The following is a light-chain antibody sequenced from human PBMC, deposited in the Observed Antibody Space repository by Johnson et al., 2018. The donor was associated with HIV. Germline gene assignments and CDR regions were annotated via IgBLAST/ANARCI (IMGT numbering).Light chain of an antibody. CDR3: GTWDSSLSAAV. CDR2: DNN. V-gene: IGLV1-51*01. CDR1: SSNIGNNY. Sequence: QSVLTQSPSVSAAPGQKVTISCSGSSSNIGNNYVSWYQQLPGTAPKLLIYDNNKRPSGLPDRFTGSKSGTSATLGITGLQTGDEDDYYCGTWDSSLSAAVVGTGTKVTVL. J-gene: IGLJ1*01.